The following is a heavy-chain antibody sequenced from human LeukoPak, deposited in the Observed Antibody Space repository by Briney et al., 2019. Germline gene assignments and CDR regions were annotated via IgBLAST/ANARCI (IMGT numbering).Heavy chain of an antibody. CDR2: IRYDGSNK. J-gene: IGHJ3*02. CDR1: GFTFSSYG. D-gene: IGHD6-13*01. Sequence: PGGSLRLSCAASGFTFSSYGMHWVRQAPGKGLEWVAFIRYDGSNKYYADSVKGRFTISRDNSKNTLYLQMNSLKTEDTAVYYCTTPVSSSSWYGDAFDIWGQGTMVTVSS. CDR3: TTPVSSSSWYGDAFDI. V-gene: IGHV3-30*02.